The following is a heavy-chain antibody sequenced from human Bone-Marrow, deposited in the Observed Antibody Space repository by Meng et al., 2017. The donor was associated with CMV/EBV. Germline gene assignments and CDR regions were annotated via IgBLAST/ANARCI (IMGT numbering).Heavy chain of an antibody. D-gene: IGHD2-2*01. V-gene: IGHV4-34*01. Sequence: GSLRLSCAASGFTFSSYWMSWIRQPPGKGLEWIGEINHSGSTNYNPSLKSRVTISVDTSKNQFSLKLSSVTAADTAVYYCARVRVPAATRYWFDPWGQGTLVTVSS. CDR1: GFTFSSYW. J-gene: IGHJ5*02. CDR3: ARVRVPAATRYWFDP. CDR2: INHSGST.